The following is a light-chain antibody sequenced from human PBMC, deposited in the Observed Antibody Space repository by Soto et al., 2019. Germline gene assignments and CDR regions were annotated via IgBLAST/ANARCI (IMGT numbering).Light chain of an antibody. Sequence: DIQMTQSPSSLPASVGDRVTITCRASQSISTTLNWYQQKPGKAPKVLIYDASSLRSGVPSRFSGSGSGTDFTLTINSLQHEDFATYFCQQSYILPRTFGGGTRVEI. CDR1: QSISTT. V-gene: IGKV1-39*01. CDR2: DAS. CDR3: QQSYILPRT. J-gene: IGKJ4*01.